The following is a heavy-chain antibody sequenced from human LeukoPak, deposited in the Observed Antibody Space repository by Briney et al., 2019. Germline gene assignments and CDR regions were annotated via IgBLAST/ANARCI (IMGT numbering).Heavy chain of an antibody. CDR3: ARRGTDYCTPSSCHPNWFAP. V-gene: IGHV3-11*03. D-gene: IGHD4-11*01. CDR2: IDGSSSRT. J-gene: IGHJ5*02. CDR1: GLIFSDYY. Sequence: KPGGSLRLSCAASGLIFSDYYMSWMRQAPGKGLEWLSYIDGSSSRTNYADSVKGRFTISRDNVKNSLYLQMNSLRADDTAVYYCARRGTDYCTPSSCHPNWFAPWGQGTQVTVSS.